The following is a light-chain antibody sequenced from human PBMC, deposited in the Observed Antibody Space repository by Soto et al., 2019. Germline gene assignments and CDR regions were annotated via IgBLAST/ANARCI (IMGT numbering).Light chain of an antibody. CDR1: NIGSKS. Sequence: SYELTQPPSVSVAPGQTARITCGGTNIGSKSVHWYQQRPGQAPVLVVHDDSDRPSGIPERFSGSNSENTATLTITRVEAVDEADYYCQVWDTSNDHVVFGGGTKVTVL. V-gene: IGLV3-21*02. CDR3: QVWDTSNDHVV. J-gene: IGLJ2*01. CDR2: DDS.